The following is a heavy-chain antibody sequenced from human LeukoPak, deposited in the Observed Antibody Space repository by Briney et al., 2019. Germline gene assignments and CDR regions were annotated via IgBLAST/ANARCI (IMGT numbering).Heavy chain of an antibody. CDR3: AKPLAGTIAFDY. CDR1: GFTFSSYG. V-gene: IGHV3-30*18. D-gene: IGHD6-19*01. J-gene: IGHJ4*02. Sequence: GGSLRLSCAASGFTFSSYGMHWVRQAPGKGLEWVAVISYDGSNKYYADSVKGRFTISRDNSKNTLYLQMNSLRAEDTAVYYCAKPLAGTIAFDYWGQGTLVTVSS. CDR2: ISYDGSNK.